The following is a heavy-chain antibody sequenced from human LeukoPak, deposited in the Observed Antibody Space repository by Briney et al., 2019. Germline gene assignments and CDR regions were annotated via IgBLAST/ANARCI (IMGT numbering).Heavy chain of an antibody. CDR3: AKRDSAGLHYFDY. D-gene: IGHD5-18*01. V-gene: IGHV3-23*01. CDR2: LGKSGST. Sequence: GGSLRLSCAASGFTFSYYAMSWVRQAPGKGLEWVSTLGKSGSTYYADSVKGRFTISRDNSKSTLYLQMNSLRAEDTAVYYCAKRDSAGLHYFDYWGQGTLVTVSS. J-gene: IGHJ4*02. CDR1: GFTFSYYA.